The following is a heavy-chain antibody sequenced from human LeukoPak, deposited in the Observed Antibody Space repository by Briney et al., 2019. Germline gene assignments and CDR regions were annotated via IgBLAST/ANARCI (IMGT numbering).Heavy chain of an antibody. J-gene: IGHJ4*02. CDR3: ARDVLVGGSQKFDY. CDR2: SSPNRGGT. V-gene: IGHV1-2*02. D-gene: IGHD3-10*01. Sequence: GASVKVSCKASGYTFTCYYLHWVRQAPGQGLEWVGLSSPNRGGTNYAPKFQDRVTMASDTSINTAYMELSRLTSDDSAVYYCARDVLVGGSQKFDYWGQGTMVTVSS. CDR1: GYTFTCYY.